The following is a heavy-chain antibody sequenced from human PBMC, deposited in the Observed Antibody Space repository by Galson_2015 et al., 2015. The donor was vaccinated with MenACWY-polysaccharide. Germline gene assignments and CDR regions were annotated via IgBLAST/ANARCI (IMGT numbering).Heavy chain of an antibody. D-gene: IGHD1-26*01. J-gene: IGHJ4*02. Sequence: SLRLSCAASGFSFSAYGMSWVRQAPGRGLEWVSGSGSGGGLYYADSVKGRFTVSRDNSKNTLYLQMNNLRAEDTGVYYCVKGGWADNWGQGTLVTVSS. V-gene: IGHV3-23*01. CDR3: VKGGWADN. CDR1: GFSFSAYG. CDR2: SGSGGGL.